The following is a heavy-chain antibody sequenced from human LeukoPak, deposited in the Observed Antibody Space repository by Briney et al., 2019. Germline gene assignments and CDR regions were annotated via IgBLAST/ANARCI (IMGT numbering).Heavy chain of an antibody. Sequence: GGSLRLSCAASGMTFSNYGMHWVRQAPGKGLEWVAVIYYDGSNKYYADSVKGRFIISRDNSKNTLYLQMNSLRAEDTAVYYCARAHYSNGPPYFFYYYMDVWGKGTTVIVSS. CDR2: IYYDGSNK. V-gene: IGHV3-33*01. J-gene: IGHJ6*03. D-gene: IGHD4-11*01. CDR1: GMTFSNYG. CDR3: ARAHYSNGPPYFFYYYMDV.